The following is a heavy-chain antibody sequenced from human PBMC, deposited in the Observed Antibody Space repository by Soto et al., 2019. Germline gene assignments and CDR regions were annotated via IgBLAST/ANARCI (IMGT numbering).Heavy chain of an antibody. Sequence: SETLSLTCTVSGGSISSGGYYWSWIRQHPGKGLEWIGYIYYSGSTYYNPSLKSRVTISVDTSKNQFSLKLSSVTAADTAVYYCARDRERDGYSGFDYWGQGTLVTVSS. J-gene: IGHJ4*02. CDR3: ARDRERDGYSGFDY. V-gene: IGHV4-31*03. CDR1: GGSISSGGYY. D-gene: IGHD2-15*01. CDR2: IYYSGST.